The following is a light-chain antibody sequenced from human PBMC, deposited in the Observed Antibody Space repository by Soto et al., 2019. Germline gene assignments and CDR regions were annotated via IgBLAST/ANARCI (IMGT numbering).Light chain of an antibody. CDR2: DAS. Sequence: EIVVTQSPATLSLSPGERATLSCRTSQSVGSYLAWYQKKPCKAPRLLIYDASNRATGIPARFSGSGSGRDFTRTISSLEPEDFAVYYCQQRSTWLPLSFGGGTQVDIK. CDR1: QSVGSY. J-gene: IGKJ4*01. V-gene: IGKV3-11*02. CDR3: QQRSTWLPLS.